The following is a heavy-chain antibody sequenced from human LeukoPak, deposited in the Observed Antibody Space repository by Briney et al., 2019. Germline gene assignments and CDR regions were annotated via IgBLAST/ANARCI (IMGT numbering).Heavy chain of an antibody. CDR3: ATSVGSSWFNWFDP. V-gene: IGHV1-24*01. CDR2: FDPEDGET. D-gene: IGHD6-13*01. Sequence: ASVKVSCKVSGYTLTELSMHWVRQAPGKGLEWMGGFDPEDGETIYAQKFQGRVTMTEDTSTDTAYMELSSLRSEDTAVYYCATSVGSSWFNWFDPWGQGTLVTVSS. CDR1: GYTLTELS. J-gene: IGHJ5*02.